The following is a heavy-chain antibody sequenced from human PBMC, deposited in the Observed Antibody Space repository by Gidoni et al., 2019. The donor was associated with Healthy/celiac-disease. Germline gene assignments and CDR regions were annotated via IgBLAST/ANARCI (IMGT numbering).Heavy chain of an antibody. CDR3: AKAEDGPFDY. Sequence: EVQLLESGGGLVQPGGSLRLSCAASGFTFSIYAMSWVRQAPGKGLEWVSSISGSGGSTYYADSVKGRFTISRDNSKNTLFLQMNSLRAEDTAVYYCAKAEDGPFDYWGQGTLVTVSS. V-gene: IGHV3-23*01. CDR1: GFTFSIYA. CDR2: ISGSGGST. J-gene: IGHJ4*02. D-gene: IGHD2-15*01.